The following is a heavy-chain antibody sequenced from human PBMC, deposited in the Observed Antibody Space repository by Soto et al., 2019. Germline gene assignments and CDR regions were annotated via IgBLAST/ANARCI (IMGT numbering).Heavy chain of an antibody. Sequence: PGGSLILSCAASGFSFSSYWIAWFRQAQGKGLEWLANIKQDGSEKYYVDSVKGRFTISRDNAKNSLYLQMNSLRAEDTAVYYCARGLNWFDPWGQGTLVTVSS. CDR1: GFSFSSYW. V-gene: IGHV3-7*01. CDR2: IKQDGSEK. D-gene: IGHD6-19*01. CDR3: ARGLNWFDP. J-gene: IGHJ5*02.